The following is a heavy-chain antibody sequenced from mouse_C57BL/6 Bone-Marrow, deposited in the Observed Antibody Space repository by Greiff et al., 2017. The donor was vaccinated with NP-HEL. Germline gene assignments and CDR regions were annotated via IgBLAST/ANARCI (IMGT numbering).Heavy chain of an antibody. D-gene: IGHD2-3*01. V-gene: IGHV1-55*01. Sequence: VKLQQPGAELVKPGASVKMSCKASGYTFTSYWITWVKQRPGQGLEWIGDIYPGSGSTNYNEKFKSKATLTVDTSSSTAYMQLSSLTSEDSAVYYCARLPMVYQGFAYWGQGTLVTVSA. CDR1: GYTFTSYW. CDR2: IYPGSGST. CDR3: ARLPMVYQGFAY. J-gene: IGHJ3*01.